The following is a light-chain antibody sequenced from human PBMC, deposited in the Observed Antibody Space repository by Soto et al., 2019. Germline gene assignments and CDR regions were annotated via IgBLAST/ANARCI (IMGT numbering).Light chain of an antibody. J-gene: IGLJ1*01. CDR3: AAWDDSLNGFYV. Sequence: QSVLTQPPSASGTPGQRVTISCSGSISNIGSNTVNWYQQLPGTAPKLLIYSNNQRPSGVPDRFSGPKSGTSASLAISGLQSEDEADYYCAAWDDSLNGFYVFGTGTKVTVL. CDR1: ISNIGSNT. CDR2: SNN. V-gene: IGLV1-44*01.